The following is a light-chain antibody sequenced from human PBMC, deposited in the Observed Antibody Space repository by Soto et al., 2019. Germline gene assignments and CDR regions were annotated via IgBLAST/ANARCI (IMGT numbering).Light chain of an antibody. V-gene: IGLV2-14*01. CDR3: SSYTSSSTPFV. CDR1: GTDIGGYNY. Sequence: QSALTQPASVSGSPGQSITISCTGTGTDIGGYNYVSWYQQHPGKAPKLMIYDVSSRPSRVSNRFSGSKSGNTASLTISGLQAEDEADYYCSSYTSSSTPFVFGTGTKLIVL. CDR2: DVS. J-gene: IGLJ1*01.